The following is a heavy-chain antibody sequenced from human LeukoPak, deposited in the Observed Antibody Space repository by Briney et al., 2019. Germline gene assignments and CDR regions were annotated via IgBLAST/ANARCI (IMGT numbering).Heavy chain of an antibody. J-gene: IGHJ6*03. CDR1: GYTFTSYG. CDR3: ARGRGWTRPHYYYYMDV. V-gene: IGHV1-8*03. Sequence: GASLKVSCAASGYTFTSYGISWVRQAPGQGLEWVVCITPNSGNTGYAQTFQGRVTITRNTSISTAYMELSSLRSEDTAVYYCARGRGWTRPHYYYYMDVWGKGTTVTVSS. CDR2: ITPNSGNT. D-gene: IGHD2-15*01.